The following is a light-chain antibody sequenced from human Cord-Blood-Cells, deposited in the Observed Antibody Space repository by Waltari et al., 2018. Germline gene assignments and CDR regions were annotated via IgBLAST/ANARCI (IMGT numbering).Light chain of an antibody. CDR2: EGS. CDR1: SSDVGSYTL. J-gene: IGLJ3*02. CDR3: CSYAGSWV. Sequence: QSALTQPASVSGSPGQSITISCTGTSSDVGSYTLVSWYQPHPGKAPKLMIYEGSKRPSGVSNRFSGSKSGNTASLTISGLQAEDEADYYCCSYAGSWVFGGGTKLTVL. V-gene: IGLV2-23*01.